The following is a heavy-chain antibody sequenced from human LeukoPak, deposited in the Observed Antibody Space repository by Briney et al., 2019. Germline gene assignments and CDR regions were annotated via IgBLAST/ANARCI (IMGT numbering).Heavy chain of an antibody. D-gene: IGHD3-9*01. CDR2: ISWNSGTI. Sequence: GGSLRLSCAASGFTFDDYAMHWVRQAPGKGLEWVSGISWNSGTIDYADSVKGRFTISRDNAKNSLYLQMNSLRAEDTALYYCTKAQGAGAYFDWLFDYWGQGTLVTVSS. J-gene: IGHJ4*02. CDR1: GFTFDDYA. CDR3: TKAQGAGAYFDWLFDY. V-gene: IGHV3-9*01.